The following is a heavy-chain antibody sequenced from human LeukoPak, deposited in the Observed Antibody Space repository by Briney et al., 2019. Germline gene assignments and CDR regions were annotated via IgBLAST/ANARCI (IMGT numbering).Heavy chain of an antibody. CDR3: VRSSGWPGY. J-gene: IGHJ4*02. CDR1: GFTFSSYW. CDR2: INTDGSTT. Sequence: GGSLRLSCTVSGFTFSSYWMHWVRQAPGMGLVWVSRINTDGSTTSYADSVKGRFTISRDNAKNTLYLQMNSLRVEDTAVYYCVRSSGWPGYWGQGTMVTVSS. D-gene: IGHD6-19*01. V-gene: IGHV3-74*01.